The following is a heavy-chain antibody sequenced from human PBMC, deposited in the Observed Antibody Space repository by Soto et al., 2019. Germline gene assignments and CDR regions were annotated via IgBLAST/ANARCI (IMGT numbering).Heavy chain of an antibody. Sequence: PSETLSLTCTVSGGSISSYYWSWIRQPPGKGLEWIGYIYYSGSTNYNPSLKSRVTISVDTSKNQFSLKLSSVTAADTAVYYCARGRGYYDILTGPLGYFDYWGQGTLVTVSS. CDR3: ARGRGYYDILTGPLGYFDY. CDR1: GGSISSYY. J-gene: IGHJ4*02. D-gene: IGHD3-9*01. V-gene: IGHV4-59*01. CDR2: IYYSGST.